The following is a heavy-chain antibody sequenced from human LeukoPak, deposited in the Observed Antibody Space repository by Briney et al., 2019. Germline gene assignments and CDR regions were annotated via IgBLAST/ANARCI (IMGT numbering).Heavy chain of an antibody. CDR2: ISSSGSTI. CDR1: GFTFSTYE. J-gene: IGHJ4*02. D-gene: IGHD5-12*01. V-gene: IGHV3-48*03. CDR3: ARETSYGGYVL. Sequence: SGGSLRLSCAASGFTFSTYEMNWVRQAPGKGLEWVSYISSSGSTIYYADSVKGRFTISRDNAKNSLYLQMNSLRVEDTAVYYCARETSYGGYVLWGQGTLVTVSS.